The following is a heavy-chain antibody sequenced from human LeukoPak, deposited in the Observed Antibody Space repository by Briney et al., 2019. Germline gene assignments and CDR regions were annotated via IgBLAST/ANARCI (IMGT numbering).Heavy chain of an antibody. Sequence: AGGSLRLSCAASGFTFSSYSMNWVRQAPGKGLEWVSYISSSGSTIYYADSVKGRFTISRDNAKNSLYLQMNSLRDEDTAVYYCARVPKPLYYYYYYGMDVWGQGTTVTVSS. J-gene: IGHJ6*02. V-gene: IGHV3-48*02. CDR3: ARVPKPLYYYYYYGMDV. CDR2: ISSSGSTI. CDR1: GFTFSSYS.